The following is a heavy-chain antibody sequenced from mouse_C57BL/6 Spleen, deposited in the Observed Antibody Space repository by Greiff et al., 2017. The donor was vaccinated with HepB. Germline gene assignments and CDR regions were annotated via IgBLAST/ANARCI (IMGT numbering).Heavy chain of an antibody. CDR1: GFSFNTYA. CDR2: IRSKSNNYAT. Sequence: GGGLVQPKGSLKLSCAASGFSFNTYAMNWVRQAPGKGLEWVARIRSKSNNYATYYADSVKDRFTISRDDSESMLYLQMNNLKTEDTAMYYCVRQTSNYYGSSYWYFDVWGTGTTVTVSS. J-gene: IGHJ1*03. V-gene: IGHV10-1*01. CDR3: VRQTSNYYGSSYWYFDV. D-gene: IGHD1-1*01.